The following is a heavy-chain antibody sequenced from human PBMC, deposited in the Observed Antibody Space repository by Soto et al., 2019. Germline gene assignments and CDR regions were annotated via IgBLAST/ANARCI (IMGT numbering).Heavy chain of an antibody. J-gene: IGHJ4*02. CDR3: ARDSSGSCDY. Sequence: EVQLVESGGGLVQPGGSLRLSCAASGFTFSNYWMHWVRQAPGEGLVWVSRVNGDGSSTSYADSVKGRFTISRDSAKITLYLQMNSLRAEDTAVYYCARDSSGSCDYWGQGTLVTVPS. CDR2: VNGDGSST. CDR1: GFTFSNYW. V-gene: IGHV3-74*01.